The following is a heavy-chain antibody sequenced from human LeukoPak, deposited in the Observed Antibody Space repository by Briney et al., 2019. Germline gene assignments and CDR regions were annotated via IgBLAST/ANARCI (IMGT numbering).Heavy chain of an antibody. Sequence: SETLSLTCAVFGGSFSGYYWRWIRQRPGKGLEWIGEINHSGSTNYNPSLKSRVTISVDTSKNQFSLRVSSVTAADTAVYYCARAYGDYRYYYYYMDVWGKGTTVTVSS. CDR2: INHSGST. D-gene: IGHD4-17*01. CDR3: ARAYGDYRYYYYYMDV. CDR1: GGSFSGYY. J-gene: IGHJ6*03. V-gene: IGHV4-34*01.